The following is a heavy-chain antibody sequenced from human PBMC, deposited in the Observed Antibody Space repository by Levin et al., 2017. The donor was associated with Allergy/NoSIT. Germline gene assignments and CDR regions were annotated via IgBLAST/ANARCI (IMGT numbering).Heavy chain of an antibody. V-gene: IGHV3-23*05. CDR2: FANTAKT. CDR1: GFTFTRFA. Sequence: GESLKISCAASGFTFTRFALSWVRQVPGKGLEWVASFANTAKTYYADSVMGRFTISRDTSTNTLFLQMNSLRADDPAVYFCAKDHESSGWRTFDLWGQGTLVTVSS. D-gene: IGHD6-19*01. CDR3: AKDHESSGWRTFDL. J-gene: IGHJ4*02.